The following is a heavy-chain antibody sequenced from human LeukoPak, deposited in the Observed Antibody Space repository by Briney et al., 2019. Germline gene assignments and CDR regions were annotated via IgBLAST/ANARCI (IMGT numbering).Heavy chain of an antibody. J-gene: IGHJ3*02. CDR3: ARSSHLHSSGWYAGAFDI. CDR2: IYTSGST. V-gene: IGHV4-61*02. D-gene: IGHD6-19*01. CDR1: GGSISSSSYY. Sequence: SETLSLTCTVSGGSISSSSYYWSWIRQPAGKGLEWIGRIYTSGSTNYNPSLKSRVTMSVDTSKNQFSLKLSSVTAADTAVYYCARSSHLHSSGWYAGAFDIWGQGTMVTVSS.